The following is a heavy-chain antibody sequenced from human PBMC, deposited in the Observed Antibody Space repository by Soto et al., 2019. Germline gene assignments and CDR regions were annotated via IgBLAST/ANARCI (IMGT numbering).Heavy chain of an antibody. J-gene: IGHJ4*02. CDR3: ARWTGWASGYDY. V-gene: IGHV3-30-3*01. CDR2: ISYDGSNK. CDR1: GFTFSSYA. D-gene: IGHD6-19*01. Sequence: GGSLRLSCAASGFTFSSYAMHWVRQAPGKGLEWVAVISYDGSNKYYADSVKGRFTISRDNSKNTLYLQMNSLRAEDTAVYYCARWTGWASGYDYWGQGTPVTVSS.